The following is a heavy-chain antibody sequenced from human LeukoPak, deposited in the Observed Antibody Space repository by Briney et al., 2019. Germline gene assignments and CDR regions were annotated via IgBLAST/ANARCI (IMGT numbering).Heavy chain of an antibody. V-gene: IGHV4-39*01. D-gene: IGHD1-26*01. CDR3: ASPYKWELSDLDY. CDR2: IYHTGSS. Sequence: PSETLSLTCTVSGGTISSNTYYWAWIRQPPGKGLEWIGSIYHTGSSYYNPSLKSRVTISVDPSKNRFSLQLRSVTAADTAMYYCASPYKWELSDLDYWGQGTLVTVSS. CDR1: GGTISSNTYY. J-gene: IGHJ4*02.